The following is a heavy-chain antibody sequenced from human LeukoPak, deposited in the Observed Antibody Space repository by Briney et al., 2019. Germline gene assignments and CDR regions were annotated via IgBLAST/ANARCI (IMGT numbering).Heavy chain of an antibody. V-gene: IGHV3-21*01. CDR2: ISSSSDYR. CDR3: ARANDFWSSYSDY. Sequence: GGSLRLSCAASGFTFSSYSMNWVRQAPGKGLEWVSSISSSSDYRYYADSLKGRFTISRDNAKNSLYLQMNSLRAEDTAVYYCARANDFWSSYSDYWGQGTLVTVSS. CDR1: GFTFSSYS. D-gene: IGHD3-3*01. J-gene: IGHJ4*02.